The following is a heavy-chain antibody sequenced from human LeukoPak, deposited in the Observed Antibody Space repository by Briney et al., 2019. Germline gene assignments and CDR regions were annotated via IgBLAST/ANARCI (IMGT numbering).Heavy chain of an antibody. J-gene: IGHJ4*02. Sequence: GGSLRLSCAASGYTFSSYEMNWVRQAPGKGLEWISYISSSGSTMYYADSVKGRFTISRDNAKNSLYLQMNSLRAEDTAIYYCASSSWYALDYWGQGTLVTVSS. CDR3: ASSSWYALDY. CDR2: ISSSGSTM. CDR1: GYTFSSYE. V-gene: IGHV3-48*03. D-gene: IGHD6-13*01.